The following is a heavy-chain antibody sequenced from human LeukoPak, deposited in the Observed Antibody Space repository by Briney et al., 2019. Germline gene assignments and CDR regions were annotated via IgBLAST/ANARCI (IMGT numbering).Heavy chain of an antibody. V-gene: IGHV1-18*01. D-gene: IGHD6-6*01. CDR1: GYTFTSYG. CDR3: ARGDSIAARPGYYYYYMDV. CDR2: ISAYNGNT. Sequence: GASVKVSCKASGYTFTSYGISWVRQAPGQGLEWMGWISAYNGNTNYAQKLQGRVTMTTDTSTSTAYMELRSLRSDDTAVYYCARGDSIAARPGYYYYYMDVWGKGTTVTVSS. J-gene: IGHJ6*03.